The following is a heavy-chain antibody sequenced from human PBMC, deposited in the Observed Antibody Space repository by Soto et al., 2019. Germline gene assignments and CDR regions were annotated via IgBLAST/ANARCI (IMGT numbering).Heavy chain of an antibody. Sequence: SETLSLTCAVSRSFISSGNYWGWIRKHTGKGLEGIGSLFHGGNTYYAPSFKSRVTMSVDMSKNPFSLKLNALPAADTAVYYCARARWYDPFDVWGQGTVVTVSS. J-gene: IGHJ3*01. CDR2: LFHGGNT. CDR3: ARARWYDPFDV. D-gene: IGHD2-15*01. V-gene: IGHV4-38-2*01. CDR1: RSFISSGNY.